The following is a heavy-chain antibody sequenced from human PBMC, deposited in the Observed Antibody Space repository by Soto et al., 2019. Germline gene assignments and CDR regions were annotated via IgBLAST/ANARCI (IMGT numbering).Heavy chain of an antibody. Sequence: QVQLVESGGGLVKPGGSLRLSCAASGFTFTDYYMSWIRQAPGKGLGWVSYSSSSGGTIYYADSVKGRFTISRDNAKNSLYLQMNSLRAEDTAVYYCARVVGYCSGGSCQNWFDPWGQGTLVSVSS. CDR2: SSSSGGTI. J-gene: IGHJ5*02. D-gene: IGHD2-15*01. CDR3: ARVVGYCSGGSCQNWFDP. V-gene: IGHV3-11*01. CDR1: GFTFTDYY.